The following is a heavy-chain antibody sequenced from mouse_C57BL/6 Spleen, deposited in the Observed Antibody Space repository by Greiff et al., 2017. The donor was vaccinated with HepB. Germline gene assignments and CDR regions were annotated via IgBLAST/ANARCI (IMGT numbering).Heavy chain of an antibody. V-gene: IGHV1-7*01. CDR3: ARPFNTTVVATPYFDY. J-gene: IGHJ2*01. Sequence: QVQLQQSGAELAKPGASVKLSCKASGYTFTSYWMHWVKQRPGQGLEWIGYINPSSGYTKYNQKFKDKATLTADKSSSTAYMQLSSLTYEDSAVYYCARPFNTTVVATPYFDYWGQGTTLTVSS. CDR1: GYTFTSYW. D-gene: IGHD1-1*01. CDR2: INPSSGYT.